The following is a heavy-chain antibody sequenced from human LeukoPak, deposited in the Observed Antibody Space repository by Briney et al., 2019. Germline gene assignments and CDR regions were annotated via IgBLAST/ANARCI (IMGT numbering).Heavy chain of an antibody. CDR1: GGSISISNYY. V-gene: IGHV4-39*01. J-gene: IGHJ4*02. D-gene: IGHD2/OR15-2a*01. Sequence: SETLSLTCTVSGGSISISNYYWGWIRQPPGKGLEWIGSIYYSGSTYYNSSLKSRVTISVDTSKNQFSLKLSSVTAADTAVYYCARENPKNSDFWGQGTLVTVSS. CDR2: IYYSGST. CDR3: ARENPKNSDF.